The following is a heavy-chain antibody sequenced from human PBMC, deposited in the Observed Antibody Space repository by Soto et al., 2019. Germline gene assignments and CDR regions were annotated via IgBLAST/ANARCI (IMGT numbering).Heavy chain of an antibody. CDR3: ATGTVGAMDY. Sequence: XGSLKLCCAAAGFTFSDHYMEWVRQAPGKGLDWVGRTRNKVGSYTTEYAASVRGRFTISRDDSKTSLYLQMNSLKTEDTALYYCATGTVGAMDYWGQGTLVTVSS. D-gene: IGHD1-26*01. CDR1: GFTFSDHY. CDR2: TRNKVGSYTT. V-gene: IGHV3-72*01. J-gene: IGHJ4*02.